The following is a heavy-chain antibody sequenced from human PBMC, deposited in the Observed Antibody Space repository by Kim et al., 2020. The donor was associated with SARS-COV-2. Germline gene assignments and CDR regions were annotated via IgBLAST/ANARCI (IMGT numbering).Heavy chain of an antibody. CDR3: ARDYYDSNAFDI. V-gene: IGHV3-66*01. CDR1: GITVSSNY. J-gene: IGHJ3*02. Sequence: GGSLRLSCAASGITVSSNYMSWVRQAPGKGLEWVSIIYSGGSTYYADSVKGRFTISRDNSKNTLYLQMNSLRAEDTAVYYCARDYYDSNAFDIWGQGTMVTVSS. D-gene: IGHD3-22*01. CDR2: IYSGGST.